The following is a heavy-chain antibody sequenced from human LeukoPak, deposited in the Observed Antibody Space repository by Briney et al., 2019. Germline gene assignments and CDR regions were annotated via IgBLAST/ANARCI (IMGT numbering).Heavy chain of an antibody. D-gene: IGHD2-2*01. Sequence: ASVKVSCKASGYTFTGYYMHWVRQAPGQGLEWMGWINPNSGGTNYAQKFQGRVTMTRDTSISTAYMELSRLRSDDTAVYYCARDLIVVVPAARGYYYGMDVWGQGTTVPVSS. J-gene: IGHJ6*02. CDR2: INPNSGGT. V-gene: IGHV1-2*02. CDR3: ARDLIVVVPAARGYYYGMDV. CDR1: GYTFTGYY.